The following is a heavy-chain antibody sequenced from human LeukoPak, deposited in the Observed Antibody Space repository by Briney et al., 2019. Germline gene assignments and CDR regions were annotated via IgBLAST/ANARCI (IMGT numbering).Heavy chain of an antibody. CDR2: ISYAGTEK. CDR3: VAVAPAAATGHYYGMDV. CDR1: GFTVSTNY. Sequence: GGCLRLSCAASGFTVSTNYLSWVRQAPGKGLAWVAVISYAGTEKFHAESVKGRFTISRDNSKNTLYLEMNTLRAEDTAVYYCVAVAPAAATGHYYGMDVWGQGTTVTVSS. D-gene: IGHD2-2*01. V-gene: IGHV3-30*03. J-gene: IGHJ6*02.